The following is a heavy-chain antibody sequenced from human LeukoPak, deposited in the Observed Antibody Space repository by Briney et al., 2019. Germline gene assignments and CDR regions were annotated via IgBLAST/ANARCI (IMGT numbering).Heavy chain of an antibody. CDR1: GGSISSYY. CDR3: ARDRWLGY. J-gene: IGHJ4*02. V-gene: IGHV4-59*01. D-gene: IGHD5-18*01. Sequence: SEPLSLTCTTSGGSISSYYWSWLQQPPEKRQEWSGYIHCSGSTNYNPSLKSRVTISVDTSKNQFSLQVSTVNAADTAVYYCARDRWLGYWRRGT. CDR2: IHCSGST.